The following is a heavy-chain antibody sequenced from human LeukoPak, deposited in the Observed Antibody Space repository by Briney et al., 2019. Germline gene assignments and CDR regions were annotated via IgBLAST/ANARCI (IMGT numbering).Heavy chain of an antibody. J-gene: IGHJ4*02. CDR2: INPNDGGT. CDR3: ARDDYGDLQYFEN. CDR1: GYTFTAYF. Sequence: ASVKVSCKASGYTFTAYFLHWVRQAPGQGLEWMGCINPNDGGTISAQKFQGRVTMTGDTSISTAYMELSRLRSDDTAVYYCARDDYGDLQYFENWGQGTLVTASS. D-gene: IGHD4-17*01. V-gene: IGHV1-2*02.